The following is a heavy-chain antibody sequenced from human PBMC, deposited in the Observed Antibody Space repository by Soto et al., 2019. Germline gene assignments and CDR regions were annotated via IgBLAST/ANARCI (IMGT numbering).Heavy chain of an antibody. J-gene: IGHJ4*02. Sequence: ASVKVSCKASGYTFTNFGISWVRQAPGQGLEWMGWMSPASGDTGYAQTFQGRVSMTRNTSISTAYMELTSLTSEDTAVYYCARVPTDTTTRDYWGQGTLVTVSS. CDR1: GYTFTNFG. D-gene: IGHD1-1*01. CDR3: ARVPTDTTTRDY. V-gene: IGHV1-8*01. CDR2: MSPASGDT.